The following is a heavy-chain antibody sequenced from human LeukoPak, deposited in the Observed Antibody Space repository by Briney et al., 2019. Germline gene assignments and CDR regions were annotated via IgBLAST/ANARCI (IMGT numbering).Heavy chain of an antibody. CDR2: ISAYNGNT. D-gene: IGHD2-15*01. CDR1: GYTFTSYG. CDR3: ARVTGYCSGGSCYLTPLFDY. J-gene: IGHJ4*02. V-gene: IGHV1-18*01. Sequence: ASVKVSCKASGYTFTSYGISWVRQAPGQGLEWMGCISAYNGNTNYAQKLQGRVTMTTDTSTSTAYMELRSLRSDDTAVYYCARVTGYCSGGSCYLTPLFDYWGQGTLVTVSS.